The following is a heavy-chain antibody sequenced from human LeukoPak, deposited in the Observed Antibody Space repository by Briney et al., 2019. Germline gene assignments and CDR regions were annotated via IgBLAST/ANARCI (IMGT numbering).Heavy chain of an antibody. J-gene: IGHJ5*02. CDR1: GYTFTSYG. Sequence: ASVKVSCKASGYTFTSYGISWVRQAPGQGLEWMGWIGAYNGNTNYAQKLQGRVTMTTDTSTSTAYMELRSLRSDDTAVYYCARGVDYYGSGSYHNWFDPWGQGTLVTVSS. CDR2: IGAYNGNT. V-gene: IGHV1-18*01. D-gene: IGHD3-10*01. CDR3: ARGVDYYGSGSYHNWFDP.